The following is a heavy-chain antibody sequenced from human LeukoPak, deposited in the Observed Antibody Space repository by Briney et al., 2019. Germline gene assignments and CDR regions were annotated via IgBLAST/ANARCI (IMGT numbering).Heavy chain of an antibody. J-gene: IGHJ6*03. D-gene: IGHD6-19*01. V-gene: IGHV4-34*01. CDR3: ARLAVADNYYYYYMGV. CDR2: INHSGST. Sequence: SETLSLTCAVYGGSFSGYYWSWIRQPPGKGLEWIGEINHSGSTNYNPSLKSRVTISVDTSENQFSLKLSSVTAADTAVYYCARLAVADNYYYYYMGVWGKGTTVTISS. CDR1: GGSFSGYY.